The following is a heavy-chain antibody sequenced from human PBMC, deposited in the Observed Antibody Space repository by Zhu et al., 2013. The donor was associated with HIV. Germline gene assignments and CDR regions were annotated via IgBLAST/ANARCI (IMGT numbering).Heavy chain of an antibody. J-gene: IGHJ4*02. Sequence: QVQLVQSAAEVKPPGASVKVSCKASGYPFTDYYVHWIRQAPGQGLEWLGWISPNKHGTVYAPRFEGRVTVTRDTSISTAYMDLSSLRTDDTAVYYCALTYKSGFLDYWGQGTLVTVSS. D-gene: IGHD5-12*01. CDR1: GYPFTDYY. CDR3: ALTYKSGFLDY. V-gene: IGHV1-2*02. CDR2: ISPNKHGT.